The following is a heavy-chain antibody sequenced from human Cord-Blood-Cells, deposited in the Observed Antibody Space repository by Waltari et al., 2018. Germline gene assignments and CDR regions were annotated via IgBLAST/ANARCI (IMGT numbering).Heavy chain of an antibody. V-gene: IGHV4-61*09. D-gene: IGHD6-13*01. CDR2: IYTSGST. CDR1: GGSISSGSYY. J-gene: IGHJ6*02. Sequence: QVQLQESGPGLVKPSQTLSLTCTVSGGSISSGSYYWSWIRQPAGKGLEWIGYIYTSGSTNYNPPLKGRVTISVDTSKNQFSLKLSSVTAADTAVYYCARRIAAAGTIYYYGMDVWGQGTTVTVSS. CDR3: ARRIAAAGTIYYYGMDV.